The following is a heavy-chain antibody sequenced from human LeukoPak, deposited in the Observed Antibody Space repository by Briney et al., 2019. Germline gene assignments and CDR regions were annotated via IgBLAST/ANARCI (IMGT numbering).Heavy chain of an antibody. CDR3: ARGGSGNWNAPFDY. V-gene: IGHV3-7*01. J-gene: IGHJ4*02. CDR2: IKQDGSEK. D-gene: IGHD1-1*01. CDR1: GFTFSDYY. Sequence: GGSLRLSCAASGFTFSDYYMSWVRQAPGKGLEWVANIKQDGSEKYYVDSVKGRFTISRDNAKNSLYLQMNSLRAEDTAVYYCARGGSGNWNAPFDYWGQGTLVTVSS.